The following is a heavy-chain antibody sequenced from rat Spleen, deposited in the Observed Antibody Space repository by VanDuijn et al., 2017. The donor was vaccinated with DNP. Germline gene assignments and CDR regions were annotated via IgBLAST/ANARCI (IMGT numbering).Heavy chain of an antibody. CDR1: GFIFSNYG. D-gene: IGHD1-2*01. V-gene: IGHV5S13*01. Sequence: EVQLVESGGGPVQPGRSLKLSCVASGFIFSNYGMAWVRQAPKKGLEWVAYISNTGDNTYYSDSVKGRFTVSRDNAKSTLYLQMDSLRSEDTATYYCARRGAAFAYWGQGTLVTVSS. CDR2: ISNTGDNT. CDR3: ARRGAAFAY. J-gene: IGHJ3*01.